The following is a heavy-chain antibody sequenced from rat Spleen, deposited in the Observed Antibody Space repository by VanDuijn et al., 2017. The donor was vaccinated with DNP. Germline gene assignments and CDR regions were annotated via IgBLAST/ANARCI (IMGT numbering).Heavy chain of an antibody. CDR1: GFTFNNYW. CDR2: ITRSGGTT. CDR3: ATPPYGYNYWYFDF. D-gene: IGHD1-9*01. V-gene: IGHV5-31*01. Sequence: EVQLVDSGGGLVQPGRSLKLSCVASGFTFNNYWMTWIRQVPGKGLEWVSSITRSGGTTYYPDSVKGRFTISRDDAKNTLYLQMDSLRSEDTATYYCATPPYGYNYWYFDFWGPGTMVTVSS. J-gene: IGHJ1*01.